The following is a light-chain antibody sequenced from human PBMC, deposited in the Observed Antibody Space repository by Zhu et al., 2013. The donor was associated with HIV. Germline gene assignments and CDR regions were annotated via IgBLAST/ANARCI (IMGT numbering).Light chain of an antibody. CDR1: SSDVGGYNY. CDR3: QVWDSSSDHPVV. Sequence: QSALTQPASVSGSPGQSITISCTGTSSDVGGYNYVSWYQQHPGKAPKLMIFEVSNRPSGVSNRFSGSKSGNTATLTISRVEAGDEADYYCQVWDSSSDHPVVFGGGTKLTVL. V-gene: IGLV2-14*01. CDR2: EVS. J-gene: IGLJ2*01.